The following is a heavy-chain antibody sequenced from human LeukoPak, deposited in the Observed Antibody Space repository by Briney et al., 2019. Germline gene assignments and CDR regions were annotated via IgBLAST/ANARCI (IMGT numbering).Heavy chain of an antibody. Sequence: SGGSLRLSCAASGFTFSSYAMSWVRQAPGKGLEWVSANSGSGGSTYYADSVKGRFTISRDNSKNTLYLQMNSLRAEDTAVYYCAKDIVVVPAAIDYWGQGTLVTVSS. J-gene: IGHJ4*02. CDR3: AKDIVVVPAAIDY. V-gene: IGHV3-23*01. CDR1: GFTFSSYA. CDR2: NSGSGGST. D-gene: IGHD2-2*01.